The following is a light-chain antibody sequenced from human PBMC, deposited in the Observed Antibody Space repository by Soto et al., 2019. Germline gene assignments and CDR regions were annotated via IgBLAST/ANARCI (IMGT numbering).Light chain of an antibody. J-gene: IGKJ1*01. V-gene: IGKV1-5*01. CDR2: GAS. Sequence: DIQMTQSPSALSASVGDRVSITCRASQSISSRLAWYQQKPGRAPKVLIDGASSFESGVPSRFSGSGSGTDFTLTISSLQPDDIATYYCQPYSSYSWTCGQGTKVDSK. CDR3: QPYSSYSWT. CDR1: QSISSR.